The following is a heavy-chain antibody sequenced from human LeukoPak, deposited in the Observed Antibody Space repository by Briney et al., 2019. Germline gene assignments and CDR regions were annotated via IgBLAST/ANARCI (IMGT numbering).Heavy chain of an antibody. J-gene: IGHJ3*02. CDR2: ITTNGGTT. V-gene: IGHV3-64*01. Sequence: GGSLRLSCAASGFPFSDYPMHWVRQAPGKGLEYVSAITTNGGTTYYATSVMGRFIISRDNSKNTLYLQMGSLRVEDMGVYYCARLSPIVVAPGALDIWGQGTMVTVSS. CDR1: GFPFSDYP. D-gene: IGHD2-15*01. CDR3: ARLSPIVVAPGALDI.